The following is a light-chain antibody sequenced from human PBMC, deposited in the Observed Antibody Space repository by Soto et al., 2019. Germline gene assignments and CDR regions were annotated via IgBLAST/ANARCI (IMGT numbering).Light chain of an antibody. CDR2: DTS. CDR3: QQYNIWPYT. J-gene: IGKJ2*01. V-gene: IGKV3-15*01. Sequence: IVLTQSPATLSVSPGERATLSCRASQSVSSLLAWYQQKPSQAPRLLIYDTSTRATGIPARFSGSGSGTDFTLTISSLQSEDFAIYYCQQYNIWPYTFGQRTKLEIK. CDR1: QSVSSL.